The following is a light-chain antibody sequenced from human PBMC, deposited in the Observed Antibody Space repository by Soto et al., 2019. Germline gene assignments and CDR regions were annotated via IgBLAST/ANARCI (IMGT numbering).Light chain of an antibody. CDR2: GAS. CDR3: QQYGSSPDT. CDR1: QSISNNY. J-gene: IGKJ2*01. V-gene: IGKV3-20*01. Sequence: EIVLTQSPGTLSLSPGERATLSCRASQSISNNYLAWYQQKPGQAPRLFIYGASSRATGIPDRFSGSGSGTDLTLTISRLEPEDFAVYYCQQYGSSPDTFGQGTKLEIK.